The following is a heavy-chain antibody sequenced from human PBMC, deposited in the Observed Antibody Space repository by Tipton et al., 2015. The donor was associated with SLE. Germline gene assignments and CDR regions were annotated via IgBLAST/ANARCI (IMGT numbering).Heavy chain of an antibody. V-gene: IGHV3-30*02. CDR2: IRNDGTNK. CDR3: ANQDDFWGLDS. CDR1: GFTFSAYG. Sequence: GSLRLSCAASGFTFSAYGMHWVRQAPGKGLDWVAFIRNDGTNKYYGDSVKGRFAISRDSYKKVVYLQLNSLRPEDTAVYYCANQDDFWGLDSGGQGILVTVSS. J-gene: IGHJ4*02. D-gene: IGHD3-3*01.